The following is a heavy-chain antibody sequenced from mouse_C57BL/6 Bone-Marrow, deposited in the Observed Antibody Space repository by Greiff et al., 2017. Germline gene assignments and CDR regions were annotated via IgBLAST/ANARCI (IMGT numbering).Heavy chain of an antibody. Sequence: EVQLVESGGGLVKPGGSLKLSCAASGFTFSSYAMSWVRQTPEKSLEWVATISDGGSYTYYPDNVKGRFTISRDKAKNNLYLQMSRLKSEDTAMYYWARDGDGEYGDYFDYWGQGTTLTVSA. J-gene: IGHJ2*01. CDR1: GFTFSSYA. CDR3: ARDGDGEYGDYFDY. D-gene: IGHD2-13*01. V-gene: IGHV5-4*01. CDR2: ISDGGSYT.